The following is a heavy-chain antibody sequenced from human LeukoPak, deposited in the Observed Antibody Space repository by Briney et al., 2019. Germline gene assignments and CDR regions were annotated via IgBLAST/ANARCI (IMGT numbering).Heavy chain of an antibody. J-gene: IGHJ6*02. Sequence: ASVKVSCKASGYTFTGYYMHWVRQAPGQGLEWMGWINPNSGGTNYAQKFQGRVTMTRDTSISTAYMELSRLRSDDTAVYYCARGGSAAGNIYYYYGMDVWGQGTTVPDS. D-gene: IGHD6-13*01. CDR3: ARGGSAAGNIYYYYGMDV. CDR1: GYTFTGYY. CDR2: INPNSGGT. V-gene: IGHV1-2*02.